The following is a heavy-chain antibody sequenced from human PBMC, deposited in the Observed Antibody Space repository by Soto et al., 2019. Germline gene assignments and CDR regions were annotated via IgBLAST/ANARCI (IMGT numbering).Heavy chain of an antibody. Sequence: PGGSLRLSCAASGFTFSNYAMTWVRQAPGKGLEWVAAISGSGDGTYYADSVRGRFTISRDNSKNTLYLQINSLRAEDTAVYYCGKSSFSLDGELFGRPKHWGHGTMGTVSS. J-gene: IGHJ4*01. CDR2: ISGSGDGT. CDR3: GKSSFSLDGELFGRPKH. CDR1: GFTFSNYA. D-gene: IGHD3-10*01. V-gene: IGHV3-23*01.